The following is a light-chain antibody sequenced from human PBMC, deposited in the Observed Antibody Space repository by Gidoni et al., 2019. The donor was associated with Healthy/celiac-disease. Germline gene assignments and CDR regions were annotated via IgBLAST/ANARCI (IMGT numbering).Light chain of an antibody. V-gene: IGKV1-39*01. CDR2: AAS. Sequence: DIQMTQSPSSLSASVGERVTITCRASQSISIYLNWYQQKPGKAPKLLIYAASSLQSGVPSRFSGSGSGTDFTLTISSLQPEDFATYYCQQSYSTPWTFGQGTQVEIK. CDR1: QSISIY. CDR3: QQSYSTPWT. J-gene: IGKJ1*01.